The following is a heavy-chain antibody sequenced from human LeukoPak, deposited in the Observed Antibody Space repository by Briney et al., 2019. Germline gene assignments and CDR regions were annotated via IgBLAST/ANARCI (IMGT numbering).Heavy chain of an antibody. Sequence: GVLRLSCAASGFTFSSYGMSWVRQAPGKGLEWVSAIGGSGGSTYYADSVKGRFTISRDNSKNTLYLQMNSLRAEDTAVYYCAKEGTYYYDSSGYSSYMDVWGKGTTVTISS. CDR1: GFTFSSYG. CDR3: AKEGTYYYDSSGYSSYMDV. D-gene: IGHD3-22*01. J-gene: IGHJ6*03. V-gene: IGHV3-23*01. CDR2: IGGSGGST.